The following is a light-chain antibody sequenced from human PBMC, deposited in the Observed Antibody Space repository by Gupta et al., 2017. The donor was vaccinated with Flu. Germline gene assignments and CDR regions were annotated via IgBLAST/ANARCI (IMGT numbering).Light chain of an antibody. Sequence: ERATLSCRASQSVSSSYLAWYQQKPGQAPRLLIYGASSRATGIPDRFSGSGSGTDFTLTISRLEPEDFAVYYCQQYGSPPPTFGQGTKVEIK. CDR3: QQYGSPPPT. J-gene: IGKJ1*01. CDR1: QSVSSSY. CDR2: GAS. V-gene: IGKV3-20*01.